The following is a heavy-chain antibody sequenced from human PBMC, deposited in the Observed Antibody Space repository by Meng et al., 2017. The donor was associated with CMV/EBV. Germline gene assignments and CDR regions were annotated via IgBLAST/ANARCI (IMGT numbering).Heavy chain of an antibody. V-gene: IGHV1-69*05. Sequence: SVKVSCKASGYTFNKHGINWVRQAPGQGLEWMGGIIPIFGTANYAQKFQGRVTMTRDTSISTAYMELSRLRSEDTAVYYCARDGIAARRSYYYYGMDVWGQGTTVTVSS. D-gene: IGHD6-6*01. J-gene: IGHJ6*02. CDR1: GYTFNKHG. CDR2: IIPIFGTA. CDR3: ARDGIAARRSYYYYGMDV.